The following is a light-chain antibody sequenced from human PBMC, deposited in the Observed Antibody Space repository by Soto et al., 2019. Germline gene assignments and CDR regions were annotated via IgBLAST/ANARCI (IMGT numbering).Light chain of an antibody. Sequence: QSVLTQPPSVSGSPGQSVTISCTGTSTDFVSYNRVSWYQQPPGTAPKLIIYEASNRPSGVPDRFSGSKSGNTASLTISGLQAADEADYYCSLYTSENTYVFGTGTKVNV. CDR3: SLYTSENTYV. CDR1: STDFVSYNR. J-gene: IGLJ1*01. CDR2: EAS. V-gene: IGLV2-18*01.